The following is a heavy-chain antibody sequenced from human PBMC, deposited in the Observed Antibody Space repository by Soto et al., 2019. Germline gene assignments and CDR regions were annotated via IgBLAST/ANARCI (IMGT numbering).Heavy chain of an antibody. CDR3: EGESGEHWSYEGY. J-gene: IGHJ4*02. CDR2: ISTTGNT. V-gene: IGHV4-4*07. Sequence: PSEPLSLTCTGSGDTITSFSLNWIRQSAGKGLEWIGRISTTGNTHYNPSLESRVTMSLDTSKNQFSLKLTSVTAADTAVYYCEGESGEHWSYEGYWGQGTLVIVSS. CDR1: GDTITSFS. D-gene: IGHD1-7*01.